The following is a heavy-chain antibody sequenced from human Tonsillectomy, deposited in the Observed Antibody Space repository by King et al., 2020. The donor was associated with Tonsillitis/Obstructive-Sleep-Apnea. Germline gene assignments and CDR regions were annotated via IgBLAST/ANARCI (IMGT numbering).Heavy chain of an antibody. CDR3: TRLDTV. Sequence: VQLVESGGGLVQPGGSLKLSCAASGFTFSGSSLHWVRQASGKGLEWVGRIRSKANSYAKAYAASVKGRFTISRDDSKNPAYLQMNSLKTEDTAVYYCTRLDTVWGQGTTVTVSS. J-gene: IGHJ6*02. CDR2: IRSKANSYAK. V-gene: IGHV3-73*01. D-gene: IGHD5-18*01. CDR1: GFTFSGSS.